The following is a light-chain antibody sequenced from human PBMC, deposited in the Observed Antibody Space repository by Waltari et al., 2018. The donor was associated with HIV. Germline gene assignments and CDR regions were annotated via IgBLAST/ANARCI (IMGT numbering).Light chain of an antibody. Sequence: QSALTQPASVSGSPGQSITISCTGTSSDVGGYNSFSWYQQHPGKAPKLMIFDVSNRPSGVSNRFSGSKSGNTASLTISGLQAEDEADYYCSSYTSSSTVVFGGGTKVTVL. CDR2: DVS. CDR1: SSDVGGYNS. J-gene: IGLJ2*01. V-gene: IGLV2-14*01. CDR3: SSYTSSSTVV.